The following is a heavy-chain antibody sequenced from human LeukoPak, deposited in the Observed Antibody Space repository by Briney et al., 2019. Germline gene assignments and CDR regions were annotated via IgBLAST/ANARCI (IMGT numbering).Heavy chain of an antibody. CDR1: GGSIGSYY. V-gene: IGHV4-59*01. CDR3: ARVTGYVIEDYFDY. D-gene: IGHD3-22*01. J-gene: IGHJ4*02. CDR2: IYYSGST. Sequence: SETLSLTCTVSGGSIGSYYWSWIRQPPGKGLEWIGYIYYSGSTNYNPSLKSRVTISVDTSKNQFSLKLRSVTAADTAVYYCARVTGYVIEDYFDYWGQGTLVTVSS.